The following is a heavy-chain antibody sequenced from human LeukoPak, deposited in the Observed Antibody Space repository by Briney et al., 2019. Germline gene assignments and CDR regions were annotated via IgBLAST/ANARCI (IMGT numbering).Heavy chain of an antibody. CDR3: ARDQEGFDY. V-gene: IGHV1-46*01. CDR1: GYTFTSNY. CDR2: IYPRDGST. Sequence: ASVTVSCTASGYTFTSNYIHWVRQAPGQGLGWMGMIYPRDGSTSYAQKLQGRVTVTRDTSTSTVHMELSGLRSEDTAVYYCARDQEGFDYWGQGTLVTVSS. J-gene: IGHJ4*02.